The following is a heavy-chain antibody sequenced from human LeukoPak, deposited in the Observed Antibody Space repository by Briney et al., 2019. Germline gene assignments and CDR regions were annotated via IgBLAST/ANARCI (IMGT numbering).Heavy chain of an antibody. CDR1: GGSISSSSYY. J-gene: IGHJ3*02. CDR3: AREAGPLLDAFDI. Sequence: SETLSLTCTVSGGSISSSSYYWGWIRQPPGKGLEWIGSIYYSGSTYYNPSLKSRVTISVDTSKNQFSLKLSSVTAADTAVYYCAREAGPLLDAFDIWGQGTMVTVSS. V-gene: IGHV4-39*07. D-gene: IGHD6-13*01. CDR2: IYYSGST.